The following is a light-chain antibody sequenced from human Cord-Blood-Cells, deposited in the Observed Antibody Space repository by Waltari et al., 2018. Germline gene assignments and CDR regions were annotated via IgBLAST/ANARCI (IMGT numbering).Light chain of an antibody. J-gene: IGKJ4*01. CDR1: QSVSSN. CDR3: KQCNNWPLT. Sequence: EIVMTQSPATLSVSPGERATLPCRASQSVSSNLAWYQQKPGQAPRLLIYGASTRATGIPARFSGSGSRAEFTLTISSLQSEDFAVYYCKQCNNWPLTFRGGTKVEIK. CDR2: GAS. V-gene: IGKV3-15*01.